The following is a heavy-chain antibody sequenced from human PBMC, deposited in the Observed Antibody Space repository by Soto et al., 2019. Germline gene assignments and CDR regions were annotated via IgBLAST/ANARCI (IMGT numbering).Heavy chain of an antibody. CDR2: ISKSGSA. D-gene: IGHD4-17*01. CDR1: GFTFSTYA. V-gene: IGHV3-23*01. Sequence: PGGSLRLSCAASGFTFSTYAMSWVRQAPGKGLEWVSGISKSGSADYADSVRGRFTMSRDNSENTLYLQMNSLRADDTAVYFCARDLNKDYGHGSTLWAYWGQGTLVTVSS. CDR3: ARDLNKDYGHGSTLWAY. J-gene: IGHJ1*01.